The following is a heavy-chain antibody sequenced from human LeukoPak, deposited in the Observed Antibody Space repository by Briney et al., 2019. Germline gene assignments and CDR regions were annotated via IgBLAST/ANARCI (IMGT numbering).Heavy chain of an antibody. CDR3: ARGAPDTKYYDFWSGYSHSNYYYYMDV. V-gene: IGHV3-74*01. Sequence: TGGSLSLSCAASGFTFGTYWMHWVRQGPGKGLVWVSRINPDGSSTTYADSVKGRFTISRDNAKNTLYLHMSSLGAEDTAVYYCARGAPDTKYYDFWSGYSHSNYYYYMDVWGKGTTVTVSS. CDR1: GFTFGTYW. J-gene: IGHJ6*03. CDR2: INPDGSST. D-gene: IGHD3-3*01.